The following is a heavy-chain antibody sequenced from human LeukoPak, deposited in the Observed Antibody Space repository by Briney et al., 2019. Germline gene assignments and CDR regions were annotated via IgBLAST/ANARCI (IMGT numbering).Heavy chain of an antibody. CDR3: ARGSRIAAAGGGYFDY. CDR1: GFTFSSYG. D-gene: IGHD6-13*01. J-gene: IGHJ4*02. CDR2: IWYDGSSK. Sequence: GGSLRLSCAASGFTFSSYGMHWVRQAPGKGLEWVAVIWYDGSSKYYADSVKGRFTISRDNSKNTLYLQMNSLRAKDTAVYYCARGSRIAAAGGGYFDYWGQGTLVTVSS. V-gene: IGHV3-33*01.